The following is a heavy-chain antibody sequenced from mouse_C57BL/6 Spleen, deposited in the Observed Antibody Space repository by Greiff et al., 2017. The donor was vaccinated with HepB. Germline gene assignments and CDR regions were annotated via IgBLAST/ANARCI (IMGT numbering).Heavy chain of an antibody. J-gene: IGHJ1*03. CDR2: ISYDGSN. CDR1: GYSITSGYY. Sequence: DVQLVESGPGLVKPSQSLSLTCSVTGYSITSGYYWNWIRQFPGNKLEWMGYISYDGSNNYNPSLKNRISITRDTSKNQFFLKLNSVTTEDTATYYCARGGDEDWYFDVWGTGTTVTVSS. V-gene: IGHV3-6*01. D-gene: IGHD3-3*01. CDR3: ARGGDEDWYFDV.